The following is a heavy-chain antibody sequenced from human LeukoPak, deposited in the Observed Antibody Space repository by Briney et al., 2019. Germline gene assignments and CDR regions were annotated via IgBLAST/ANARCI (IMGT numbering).Heavy chain of an antibody. Sequence: SETLSLTCAVSGYSISSGYYWGWIRQPPGKGLEWIGSIYHSGSTYYNPSLKSRVTISVDTSKNQFSLKLSSVTAADTYVYYCARVFSGFDCIYYYYYYMDVWGKGTTVTVSS. CDR3: ARVFSGFDCIYYYYYYMDV. CDR2: IYHSGST. D-gene: IGHD3-9*01. J-gene: IGHJ6*03. CDR1: GYSISSGYY. V-gene: IGHV4-38-2*01.